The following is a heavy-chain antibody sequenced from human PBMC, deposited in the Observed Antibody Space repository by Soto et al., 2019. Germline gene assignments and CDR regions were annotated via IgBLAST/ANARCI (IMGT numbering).Heavy chain of an antibody. CDR1: GFTFSSYG. CDR2: ISYDGSNK. CDR3: AKDPMVTAAYYYYGMDV. V-gene: IGHV3-30*18. D-gene: IGHD5-18*01. J-gene: IGHJ6*02. Sequence: PGGSLRLSCAASGFTFSSYGMHWVRQAPGKGLEWVAVISYDGSNKYYADSVKGRFTISRDNSKNTLYLQMNSLRAEDTAVYCCAKDPMVTAAYYYYGMDVWGQGTTVTVSS.